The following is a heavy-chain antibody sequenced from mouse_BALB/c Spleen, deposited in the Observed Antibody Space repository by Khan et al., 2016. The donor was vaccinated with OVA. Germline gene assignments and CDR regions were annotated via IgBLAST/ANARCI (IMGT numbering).Heavy chain of an antibody. CDR3: ATSYFYGYYFDY. J-gene: IGHJ2*01. D-gene: IGHD1-1*01. CDR1: GFTFSSYG. CDR2: ISGDSNTI. V-gene: IGHV5-17*02. Sequence: VHLVESGGDLVQPGGSRKLSCAASGFTFSSYGMHWVRQAPEKGLEWVAYISGDSNTIYYADTVKGRLTISRDNPRNTLFLQMTSLMSEDTAMYYCATSYFYGYYFDYWGPGTTLTVSS.